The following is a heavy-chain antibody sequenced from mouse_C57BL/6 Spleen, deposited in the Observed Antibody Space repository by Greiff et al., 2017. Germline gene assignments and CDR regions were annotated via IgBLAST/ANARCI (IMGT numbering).Heavy chain of an antibody. CDR1: GFNIKDYY. J-gene: IGHJ4*01. CDR3: TTVSYDYVLMDY. D-gene: IGHD2-4*01. V-gene: IGHV14-1*01. Sequence: EVQLKQSGAELVRPGASVKLSCTASGFNIKDYYMHWVKQRPEQGLEWIGRIDPEDGDTEYGPKFQGKATMTPATSSNQAYLQLSSLTSEDTAVYYCTTVSYDYVLMDYWGQGTSVTVSS. CDR2: IDPEDGDT.